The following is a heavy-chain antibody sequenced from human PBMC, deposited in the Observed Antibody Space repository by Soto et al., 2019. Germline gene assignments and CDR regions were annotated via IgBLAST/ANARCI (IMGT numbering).Heavy chain of an antibody. CDR3: ARDTSGGSGSYYNFPEYYYYGMDV. CDR1: GYTFTSYG. Sequence: ASVKVSCKASGYTFTSYGISWVRQAPGQGLEWMGWISAYNGNTNYAQKLQGRVTMTTDTSTSTAYMELRSLRSDDTAVYYCARDTSGGSGSYYNFPEYYYYGMDVWGQGTTVTVSS. V-gene: IGHV1-18*01. D-gene: IGHD3-10*01. CDR2: ISAYNGNT. J-gene: IGHJ6*02.